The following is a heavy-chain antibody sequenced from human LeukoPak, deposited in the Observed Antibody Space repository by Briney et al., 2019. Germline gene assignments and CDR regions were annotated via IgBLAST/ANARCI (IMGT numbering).Heavy chain of an antibody. CDR3: AKTRSTNPDDAFDI. V-gene: IGHV3-53*01. Sequence: PGGSLRLSCAASGFTVSRKYMAWVRQAPGKGLEWVSTLYTDVKTYYTDSVEGRFTISRDEFQNTLDLQMNFLRAEDTAVYYCAKTRSTNPDDAFDIWGHGTLVIVCS. CDR2: LYTDVKT. CDR1: GFTVSRKY. D-gene: IGHD5/OR15-5a*01. J-gene: IGHJ3*02.